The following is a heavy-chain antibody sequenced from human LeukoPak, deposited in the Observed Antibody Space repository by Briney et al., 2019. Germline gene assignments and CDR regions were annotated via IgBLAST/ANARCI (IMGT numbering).Heavy chain of an antibody. Sequence: GGSLRLSCAASGFTFSSYAMSWVRQAPGKGLEWVSAISGSDYSTYYADSVKGRFTISRDNSKNTLYLQMSSLRAEDTAVYHCAKAASNSWYHFDYWGQGTLVTVSS. V-gene: IGHV3-23*01. CDR3: AKAASNSWYHFDY. D-gene: IGHD6-13*01. J-gene: IGHJ4*02. CDR1: GFTFSSYA. CDR2: ISGSDYST.